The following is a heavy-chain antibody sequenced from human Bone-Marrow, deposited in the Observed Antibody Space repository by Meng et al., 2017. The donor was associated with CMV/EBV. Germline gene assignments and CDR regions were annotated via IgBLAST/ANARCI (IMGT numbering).Heavy chain of an antibody. D-gene: IGHD2-15*01. CDR1: GSLRSGGYS. J-gene: IGHJ5*02. CDR2: IYHSGGT. CDR3: ARLVVVAATPEAWFDP. V-gene: IGHV4-30-2*01. Sequence: GSLRSGGYSWRWLRQPPGKGLEWIGYIYHSGGTYYNPSLKSRVTISVDRSKNQFSLKLSSVTAADTAVYYCARLVVVAATPEAWFDPWGQGTLVTVSS.